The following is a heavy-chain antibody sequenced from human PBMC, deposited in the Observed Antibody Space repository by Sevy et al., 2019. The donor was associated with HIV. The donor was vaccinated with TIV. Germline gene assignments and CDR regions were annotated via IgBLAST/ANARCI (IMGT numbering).Heavy chain of an antibody. CDR3: ARGNDGWDY. D-gene: IGHD6-19*01. J-gene: IGHJ4*02. V-gene: IGHV3-7*01. CDR1: AFNFNSHW. Sequence: GGSLRLSCTASAFNFNSHWMIWVRQAPGKGLEWVANINQDGSEKYYVDSVKGRFTISRDNAKNSLYLQMNSLRGEDTAIYYCARGNDGWDYWGQGTLVTVSS. CDR2: INQDGSEK.